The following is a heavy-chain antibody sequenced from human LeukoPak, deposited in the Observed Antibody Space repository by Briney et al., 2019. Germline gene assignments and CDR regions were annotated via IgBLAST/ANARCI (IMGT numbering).Heavy chain of an antibody. CDR3: ARDPPPLLWFGELSPYYYGMDV. Sequence: GASVTVSFKASGYTFTNYVISWVRQAPGQGLEWMGWISAYNGNTNYAQMLQGRVTMTTDTSTSTAYMELRSLRSDDKAVYYCARDPPPLLWFGELSPYYYGMDVWGKGTTVTVSS. V-gene: IGHV1-18*04. D-gene: IGHD3-10*01. CDR1: GYTFTNYV. CDR2: ISAYNGNT. J-gene: IGHJ6*04.